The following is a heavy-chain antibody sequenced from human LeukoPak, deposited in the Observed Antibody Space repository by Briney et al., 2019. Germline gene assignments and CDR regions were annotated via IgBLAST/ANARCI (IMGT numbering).Heavy chain of an antibody. CDR1: GGSISSNNW. CDR2: IYHSGST. J-gene: IGHJ6*02. D-gene: IGHD3-3*01. CDR3: ARALLEWLPYGMDV. Sequence: SETLSLTCAVSGGSISSNNWWSWVRQPPGKGLEWIGEIYHSGSTNYNPSLKSRVTISVDKSKNQFSLKLSSVTAADTAVYYCARALLEWLPYGMDVWGQGTTVTVSS. V-gene: IGHV4-4*02.